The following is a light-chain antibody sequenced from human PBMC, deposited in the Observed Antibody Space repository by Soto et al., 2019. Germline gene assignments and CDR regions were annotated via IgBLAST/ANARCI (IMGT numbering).Light chain of an antibody. J-gene: IGKJ1*01. CDR2: AAS. Sequence: AIQMTQSPSSLSASVGDRVTITCRASQGIRNDLGWYQHKPGKAPKLLIYAASSLQSGVPSRFSGSVSGTDFTLTISSLQPEDFATYYCLQDYNYPRTFGQGTKVEIK. V-gene: IGKV1-6*01. CDR3: LQDYNYPRT. CDR1: QGIRND.